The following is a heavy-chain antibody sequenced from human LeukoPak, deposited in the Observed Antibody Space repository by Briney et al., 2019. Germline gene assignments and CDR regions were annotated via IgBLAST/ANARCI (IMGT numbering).Heavy chain of an antibody. CDR1: GFTFSSYA. Sequence: GGSLRLSCAASGFTFSSYAMHWVRQAPGKGLEWVAVISYDGSNKYYADSVKGRFTISRDNSKNTLYLQMNSLRAEDTAVYYCAIIPTVIAGSYFDYWGQGTLVTVSS. J-gene: IGHJ4*02. D-gene: IGHD4-11*01. V-gene: IGHV3-30-3*01. CDR3: AIIPTVIAGSYFDY. CDR2: ISYDGSNK.